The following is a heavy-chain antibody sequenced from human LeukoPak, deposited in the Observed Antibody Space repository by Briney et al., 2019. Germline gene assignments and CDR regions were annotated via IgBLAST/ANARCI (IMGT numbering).Heavy chain of an antibody. V-gene: IGHV3-23*01. CDR1: GFTFSDYA. CDR2: ISVSGGST. CDR3: AKSVESAVTTNPYFDF. D-gene: IGHD4-17*01. Sequence: PGGSLRLSCAASGFTFSDYAMSWVRQALGKGLKWVSVISVSGGSTYNADSVKGRFTISRDNSKNILYLQMNSLRAEDTAVYYCAKSVESAVTTNPYFDFWGQGALVTVSS. J-gene: IGHJ4*02.